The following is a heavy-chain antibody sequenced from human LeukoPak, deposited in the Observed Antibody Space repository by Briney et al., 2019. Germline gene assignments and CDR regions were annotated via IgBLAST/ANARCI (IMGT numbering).Heavy chain of an antibody. V-gene: IGHV3-53*01. CDR1: GFTVSSNY. CDR2: IYSGGST. Sequence: GGSLRLSCAPSGFTVSSNYMSWVRQAPGKGLEWVSVIYSGGSTYYADSVKGRFTISRDNSKNTLYLQMNSLRAEDTAVYYCARLSGSYYSINYWGQGTLVTVSS. D-gene: IGHD1-26*01. J-gene: IGHJ4*02. CDR3: ARLSGSYYSINY.